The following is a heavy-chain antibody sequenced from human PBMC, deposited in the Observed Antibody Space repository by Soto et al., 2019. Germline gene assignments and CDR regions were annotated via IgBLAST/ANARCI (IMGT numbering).Heavy chain of an antibody. CDR2: IYYSGST. Sequence: QVQLQESGPGLVKPSETLSLTCTVSGGSISSYFWSWIRQPPGKGLEWIGYIYYSGSTNYNPSLKSRVTISVDTSKNQFSLMLTSVTAADTAVYYCARGTYNWFDPWGQGTLVTVSS. CDR1: GGSISSYF. J-gene: IGHJ5*02. CDR3: ARGTYNWFDP. V-gene: IGHV4-59*01.